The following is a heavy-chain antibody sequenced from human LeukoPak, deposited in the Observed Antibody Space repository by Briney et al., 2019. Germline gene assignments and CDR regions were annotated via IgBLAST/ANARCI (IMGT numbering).Heavy chain of an antibody. D-gene: IGHD3-16*01. Sequence: PSETLSLTCTVSGASISSYYWNWIRQPPGKGLEWIGYIYYSGNTNYNPSLKSRVTMSVDTSKNQFSLKVTSVTAADTAVYYCAGFRNFVSDIWGQGTMVTVSS. CDR3: AGFRNFVSDI. CDR1: GASISSYY. J-gene: IGHJ3*02. V-gene: IGHV4-59*12. CDR2: IYYSGNT.